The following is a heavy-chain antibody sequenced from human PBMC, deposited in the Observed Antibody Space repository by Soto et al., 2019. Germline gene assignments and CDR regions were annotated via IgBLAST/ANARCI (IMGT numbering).Heavy chain of an antibody. D-gene: IGHD3-10*01. CDR2: MNPNSGNT. CDR3: ARGGLYYYGSGSYYYYCGMDV. Sequence: ASVKVSCKASGYTFTSYDINWVRQATGQGLEWMGWMNPNSGNTGYAQKFQGRVTMTRNTSISTAYMELSSLRSEDTAVYYCARGGLYYYGSGSYYYYCGMDVWGQGXTVTVYS. J-gene: IGHJ6*02. V-gene: IGHV1-8*01. CDR1: GYTFTSYD.